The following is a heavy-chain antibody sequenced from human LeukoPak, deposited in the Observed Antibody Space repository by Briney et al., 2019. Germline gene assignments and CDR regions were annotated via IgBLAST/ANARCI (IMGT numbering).Heavy chain of an antibody. V-gene: IGHV4-59*01. Sequence: SETLSLTRTVSGGSISSYYWSWIRQPPGKGLEWIGYIYYSGSTNYNPSLKSRVTISVDTSKNQFSLKLSSVTAADTAVYYCARDFRITIFGVVTRAWFDPWGQGTLVTVSS. J-gene: IGHJ5*02. CDR1: GGSISSYY. CDR2: IYYSGST. D-gene: IGHD3-3*01. CDR3: ARDFRITIFGVVTRAWFDP.